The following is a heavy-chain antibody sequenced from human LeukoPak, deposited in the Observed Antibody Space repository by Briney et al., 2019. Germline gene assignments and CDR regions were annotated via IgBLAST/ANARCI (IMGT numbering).Heavy chain of an antibody. D-gene: IGHD4-23*01. V-gene: IGHV4-59*01. J-gene: IGHJ2*01. Sequence: SETLSLTCTVSGGSISTYYWTWIRQPPGKGLEWIGYIYNSGSTNYNPSLKSRVTISVDTSKNQFSLKLSSVTAADTAVYYCARERGATVVTPRYFDLWGRGTLVTVSS. CDR2: IYNSGST. CDR1: GGSISTYY. CDR3: ARERGATVVTPRYFDL.